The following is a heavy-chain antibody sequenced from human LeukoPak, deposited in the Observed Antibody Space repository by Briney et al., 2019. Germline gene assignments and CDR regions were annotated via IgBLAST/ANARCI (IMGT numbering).Heavy chain of an antibody. CDR1: GFTFSSSA. CDR3: VKTFQYSSNWYDY. D-gene: IGHD6-6*01. V-gene: IGHV3-23*01. Sequence: GGSLRLSCAASGFTFSSSAMSWVRQAPGKGLEWVSSISAGGGGTSYADSVKGRITISRDNSKNTVYLQMNSLRAEDTAVYFCVKTFQYSSNWYDYWGQGTLVTVSS. J-gene: IGHJ5*01. CDR2: ISAGGGGT.